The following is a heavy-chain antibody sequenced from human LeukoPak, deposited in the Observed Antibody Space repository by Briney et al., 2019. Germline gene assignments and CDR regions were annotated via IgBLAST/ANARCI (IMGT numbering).Heavy chain of an antibody. J-gene: IGHJ4*02. CDR2: INSDGGTT. CDR3: ARSTTVIDY. V-gene: IGHV3-74*01. Sequence: GGSLRLSCGASGFTFGTYWMHWVRQAPGKGLVWVSGINSDGGTTTYADSVKGRFTISRDNAKNTLYLQMNSLRAEDTAVYYCARSTTVIDYWGQGTLVTVSS. CDR1: GFTFGTYW. D-gene: IGHD4-17*01.